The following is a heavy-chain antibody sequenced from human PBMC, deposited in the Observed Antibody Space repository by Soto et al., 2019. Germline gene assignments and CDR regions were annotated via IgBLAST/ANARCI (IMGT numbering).Heavy chain of an antibody. D-gene: IGHD1-1*01. V-gene: IGHV3-33*01. CDR3: ARDYGTTGTTWGASHL. J-gene: IGHJ3*01. CDR1: GFTFSSYG. CDR2: IWYDGSNK. Sequence: QVQLVESGGGVVQPGRSLRLSCAASGFTFSSYGMHWVRQAPGKGLEWVAIIWYDGSNKYHADSVKGRFTISRDNSKNMVYLQMNSRRGEDTAVYYCARDYGTTGTTWGASHLWGRGTMVTASS.